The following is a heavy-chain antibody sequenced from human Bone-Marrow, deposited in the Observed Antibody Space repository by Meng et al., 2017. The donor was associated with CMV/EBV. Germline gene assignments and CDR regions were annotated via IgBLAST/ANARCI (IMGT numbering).Heavy chain of an antibody. Sequence: ASVKVSCKASGYTFTSYGISWVRQAPGQGLEWMGWISAYNGNTKYAEKLQGRVTMTTDTSTSTAYMELRSLRSDDTAVYYCARDGEWELLNGQSYYYYYGMDVWGQGTTVTVSS. CDR2: ISAYNGNT. J-gene: IGHJ6*02. D-gene: IGHD1-26*01. V-gene: IGHV1-18*01. CDR3: ARDGEWELLNGQSYYYYYGMDV. CDR1: GYTFTSYG.